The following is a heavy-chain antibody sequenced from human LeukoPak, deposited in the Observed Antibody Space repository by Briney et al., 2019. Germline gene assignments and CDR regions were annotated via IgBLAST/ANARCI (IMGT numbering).Heavy chain of an antibody. V-gene: IGHV3-69-1*02. J-gene: IGHJ6*04. Sequence: PGGSLRLSCAASGFTFSDYYMSWIRQAPGKGLEWLSYISSSNAIYYADSVKGRFTISRDNAKNSLYLQMNSLRAEDTAVYYCAELGITMIGGVWGKGTTVTISS. CDR2: ISSSNAI. CDR3: AELGITMIGGV. CDR1: GFTFSDYY. D-gene: IGHD3-10*02.